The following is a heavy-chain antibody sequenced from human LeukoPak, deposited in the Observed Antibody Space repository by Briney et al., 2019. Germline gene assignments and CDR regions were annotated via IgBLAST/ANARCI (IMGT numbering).Heavy chain of an antibody. CDR3: AKDHDSSGYYYEFYYGMDV. CDR2: ISGSGGST. CDR1: GFTFSSYA. J-gene: IGHJ6*02. V-gene: IGHV3-23*01. D-gene: IGHD3-22*01. Sequence: GGSLRLSCAASGFTFSSYAMSWVRQAPGKGLEWVSAISGSGGSTYYADSVKGRFTISRDNSKNTLYLQMNSLRAEDTAVYYCAKDHDSSGYYYEFYYGMDVWGQGTTVTVSS.